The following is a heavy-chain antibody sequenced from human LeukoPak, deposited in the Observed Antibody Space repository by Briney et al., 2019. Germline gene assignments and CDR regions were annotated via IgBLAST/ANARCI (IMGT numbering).Heavy chain of an antibody. V-gene: IGHV4-39*01. D-gene: IGHD1-7*01. J-gene: IGHJ4*02. Sequence: PSETLSLTCTVSGGSISSSSYYWRWIRQPPGKGLEWIGSIYYSGSTYYNPSLKSRVTISVDTSKNQFTLKVSSVTAADTAVYYCARSNWDSNVGIDYWGQGSLVIVSS. CDR2: IYYSGST. CDR1: GGSISSSSYY. CDR3: ARSNWDSNVGIDY.